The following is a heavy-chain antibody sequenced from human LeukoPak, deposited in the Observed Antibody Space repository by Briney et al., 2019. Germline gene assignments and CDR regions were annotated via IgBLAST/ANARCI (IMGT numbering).Heavy chain of an antibody. CDR2: IRHKGNSYTT. V-gene: IGHV3-72*01. J-gene: IGHJ4*02. Sequence: GGSLRLSCAASGFTFSDRYIDWARQAPGKGLEWVGRIRHKGNSYTTEYAASVKGRFTISRDDSKTSLYLQMNSLKTEDTAVYYCTIGSGDWGQGTLVTVSS. CDR3: TIGSGD. CDR1: GFTFSDRY.